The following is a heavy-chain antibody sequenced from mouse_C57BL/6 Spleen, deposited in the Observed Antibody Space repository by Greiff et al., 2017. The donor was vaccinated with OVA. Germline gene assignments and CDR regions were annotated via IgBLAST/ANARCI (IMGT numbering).Heavy chain of an antibody. CDR3: ARRGSGSYYAMDY. CDR1: GYTFTSYW. J-gene: IGHJ4*01. Sequence: QVQLKQPGAELVKPGASVKLSCKASGYTFTSYWMQWVKQRPGQGLEWIGEIDPSDSYTNYNQKLKGKATLTVDTSSSTAYMQLSSLTSEDSAVYYCARRGSGSYYAMDYWGQGASVTVSS. CDR2: IDPSDSYT. V-gene: IGHV1-50*01. D-gene: IGHD3-2*02.